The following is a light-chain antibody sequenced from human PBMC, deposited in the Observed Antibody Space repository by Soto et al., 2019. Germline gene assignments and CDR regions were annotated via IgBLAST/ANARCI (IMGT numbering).Light chain of an antibody. J-gene: IGKJ1*01. CDR3: QHHRT. V-gene: IGKV1-5*01. CDR2: DAS. Sequence: DIQMTQSPSTLSASVGDRVTITCRASQSISSWLAWYQQKPGKAPKLLIYDASSLESGVPSRFSGSGSGTEFTPTISSLQPDDFATYYCQHHRTFGQGTKVEIK. CDR1: QSISSW.